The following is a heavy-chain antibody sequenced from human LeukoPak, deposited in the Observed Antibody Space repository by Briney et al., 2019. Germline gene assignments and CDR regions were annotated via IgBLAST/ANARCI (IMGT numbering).Heavy chain of an antibody. V-gene: IGHV3-9*01. CDR2: ISWSSGSI. CDR1: GFTFSSYE. CDR3: AKVIGGSSGYGPYYYGMDV. J-gene: IGHJ6*02. D-gene: IGHD3-22*01. Sequence: GGSLRLSCAASGFTFSSYEMNWVRQAPGKGLEWVSGISWSSGSIGYADSVKGRFTISRDNAKNSLYLQMNSLRAEDTALYYCAKVIGGSSGYGPYYYGMDVWGQGTTVTVSS.